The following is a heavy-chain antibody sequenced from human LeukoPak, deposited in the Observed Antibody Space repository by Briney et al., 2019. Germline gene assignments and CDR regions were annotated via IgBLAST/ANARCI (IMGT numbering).Heavy chain of an antibody. D-gene: IGHD4-23*01. CDR3: ARDEVDYGGNSDAFDI. CDR1: GGSIIDYY. V-gene: IGHV4-59*01. Sequence: SETLSLTCTVSGGSIIDYYWSWIRQPPGKGLEWIGFIYSSGSTNYNPSLKSRVTISVDTSKNQFSLRLSSVTAADTAVYYCARDEVDYGGNSDAFDIWGQGTMVTVSS. CDR2: IYSSGST. J-gene: IGHJ3*02.